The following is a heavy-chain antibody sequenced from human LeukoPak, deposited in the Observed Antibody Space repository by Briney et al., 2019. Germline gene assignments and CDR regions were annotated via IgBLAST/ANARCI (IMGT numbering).Heavy chain of an antibody. Sequence: SETLSLTCTVSGGSISSSSYYWGWIRQPPGKGLEWIGSIYYSGSTYYNPSLKSRVTISVVTSKNQFSLKLSSVTAADTAVYYCARRRYSSSFIDYWGQGTLVTVSS. J-gene: IGHJ4*02. D-gene: IGHD6-6*01. V-gene: IGHV4-39*01. CDR1: GGSISSSSYY. CDR3: ARRRYSSSFIDY. CDR2: IYYSGST.